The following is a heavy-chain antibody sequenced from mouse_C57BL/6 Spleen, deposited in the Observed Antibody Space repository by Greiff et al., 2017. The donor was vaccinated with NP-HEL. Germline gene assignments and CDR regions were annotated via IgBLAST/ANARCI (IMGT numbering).Heavy chain of an antibody. D-gene: IGHD2-2*01. V-gene: IGHV3-6*01. Sequence: ESGPGLVKPSQSLSLTCSVTGYSITSGYYWNWIRQFPGNKLEWMGYISYDGSNNYNPSLKNRISITRDTSKNQFFLKLNSVTTEDTATYYCARDGYDDYYAMDYWGQGTSVTVSS. CDR3: ARDGYDDYYAMDY. J-gene: IGHJ4*01. CDR2: ISYDGSN. CDR1: GYSITSGYY.